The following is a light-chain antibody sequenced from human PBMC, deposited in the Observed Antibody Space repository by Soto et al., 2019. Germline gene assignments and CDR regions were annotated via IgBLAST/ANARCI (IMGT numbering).Light chain of an antibody. CDR3: QQRTNWPPRLT. Sequence: DIQMTQSPSSLSASVGDRVTITCRASQSISPYLNWYQQKPGKAPNLLIYSASILESGVPSRFSGSGSGTDFTLTISSLEPEDFAVYYCQQRTNWPPRLTFGGGTKVAI. CDR1: QSISPY. V-gene: IGKV1-39*01. J-gene: IGKJ4*01. CDR2: SAS.